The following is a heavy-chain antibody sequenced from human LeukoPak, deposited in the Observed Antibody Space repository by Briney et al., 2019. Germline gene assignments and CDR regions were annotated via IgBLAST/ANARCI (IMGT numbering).Heavy chain of an antibody. D-gene: IGHD4-23*01. CDR1: GYSYTNYM. CDR2: IDPSDSYI. J-gene: IGHJ4*02. V-gene: IGHV5-10-1*01. CDR3: ARQPRGTVVFDY. Sequence: GASLKISCKCSGYSYTNYMISWVRPMPGKRLEWMGRIDPSDSYINHNPSFHGHASISADKSVSTAYLQWSSMNASDSAMYYCARQPRGTVVFDYWGQGTLVTVSS.